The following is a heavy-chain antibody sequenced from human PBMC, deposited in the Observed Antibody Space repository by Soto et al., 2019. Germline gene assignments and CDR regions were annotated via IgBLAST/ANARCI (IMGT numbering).Heavy chain of an antibody. V-gene: IGHV4-31*03. CDR2: IYYSGST. CDR3: ARGAYCSGGSCSSFDI. D-gene: IGHD2-15*01. CDR1: GGSISSGGYY. Sequence: SETLSLTCTVSGGSISSGGYYWSWIRQHPGKGLEWIGYIYYSGSTYYNPSLKSRVTISVDTSKNQFSLKLSSVTAADTAVYYCARGAYCSGGSCSSFDIWGQGTMVTVSS. J-gene: IGHJ3*02.